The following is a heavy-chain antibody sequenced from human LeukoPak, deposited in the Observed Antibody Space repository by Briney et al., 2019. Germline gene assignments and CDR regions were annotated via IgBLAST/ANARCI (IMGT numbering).Heavy chain of an antibody. CDR1: GGSFGGYY. CDR2: INHSGST. Sequence: PSETLSLTCAVYGGSFGGYYWSWIRQPPGKGLGWIGEINHSGSTNYNPSLKSRVTISVDTSKNQFSLKLSSVTAADTAVYYCARVDTAMMLNYAFDIWGQGTMVTVSS. J-gene: IGHJ3*02. CDR3: ARVDTAMMLNYAFDI. D-gene: IGHD5-18*01. V-gene: IGHV4-34*01.